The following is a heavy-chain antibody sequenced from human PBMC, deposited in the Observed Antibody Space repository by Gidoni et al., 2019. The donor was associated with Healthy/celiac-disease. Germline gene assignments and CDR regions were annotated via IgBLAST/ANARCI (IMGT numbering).Heavy chain of an antibody. Sequence: QLQLQESGPGLVKPSETLSLTCTVSGGSISSSSYYWGWIRQPPGKGLEWIGSIYYSGSTYYNPSLKSRVTISVDTSKNQFSLKLSSVTAADTAVYYCARHNTGVGAIDYWGQGTLVTVSS. D-gene: IGHD1-26*01. J-gene: IGHJ4*02. CDR3: ARHNTGVGAIDY. V-gene: IGHV4-39*01. CDR2: IYYSGST. CDR1: GGSISSSSYY.